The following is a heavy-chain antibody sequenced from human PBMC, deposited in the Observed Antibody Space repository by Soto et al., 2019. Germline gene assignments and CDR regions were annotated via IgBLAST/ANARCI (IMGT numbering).Heavy chain of an antibody. Sequence: SETLSLTCTVSGGSISSYYWSWIRQPPGKGLEWIGYIYYSGSTNYNPSLKSRVTISVGTSKNQFSLKLSSVTAAETAVYYCARGTSPMVRGDMRFDYWGQGTLVTVSS. D-gene: IGHD3-10*01. CDR1: GGSISSYY. CDR2: IYYSGST. CDR3: ARGTSPMVRGDMRFDY. J-gene: IGHJ4*02. V-gene: IGHV4-59*01.